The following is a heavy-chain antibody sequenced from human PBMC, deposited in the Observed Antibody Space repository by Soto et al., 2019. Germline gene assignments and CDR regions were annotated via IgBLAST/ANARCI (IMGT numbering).Heavy chain of an antibody. CDR3: ARRYGYSFDY. Sequence: SETLSLTCTVSGGSISSYYWSWIRQPPGKGLEWIGYIYYSGTTNYNPSLKSRVTISVDTSKNQLSPKLSSVTAADTAVYYCARRYGYSFDYWGQGTLVTVSS. D-gene: IGHD5-18*01. CDR2: IYYSGTT. V-gene: IGHV4-59*08. CDR1: GGSISSYY. J-gene: IGHJ4*02.